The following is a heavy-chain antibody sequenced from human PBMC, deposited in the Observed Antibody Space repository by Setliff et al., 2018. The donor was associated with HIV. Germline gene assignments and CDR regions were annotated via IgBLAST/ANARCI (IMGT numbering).Heavy chain of an antibody. J-gene: IGHJ4*02. D-gene: IGHD3-22*01. CDR2: IYTGGST. CDR3: ARMHVTMIDYFDY. CDR1: DDSISSNY. Sequence: SETLSLTCTVSDDSISSNYWSWIRQSAGKGLEWVGRIYTGGSTYYNPSLKSRVTISVDTSKIQFSLKLSSVTAADTAVYYCARMHVTMIDYFDYWGQGILVTVSS. V-gene: IGHV4-4*07.